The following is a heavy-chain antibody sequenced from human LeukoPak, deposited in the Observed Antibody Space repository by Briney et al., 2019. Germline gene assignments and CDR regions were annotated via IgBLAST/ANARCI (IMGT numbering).Heavy chain of an antibody. Sequence: SETLSLTCAVYGESLSGYYWSWIRQPPGKGLEWIGEIHHSGGTNYNPSLKSRVTMSVDTSKKKFFLKLTSVTAADTAVYYGASDIREVGATHYFDYWGQGTLVTVTS. CDR1: GESLSGYY. V-gene: IGHV4-34*01. D-gene: IGHD1-26*01. J-gene: IGHJ4*02. CDR2: IHHSGGT. CDR3: ASDIREVGATHYFDY.